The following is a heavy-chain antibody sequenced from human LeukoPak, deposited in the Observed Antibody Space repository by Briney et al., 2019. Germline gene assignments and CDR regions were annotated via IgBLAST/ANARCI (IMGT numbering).Heavy chain of an antibody. CDR3: ARSSYYDFWSGYYSYYYYYMDV. Sequence: GGSLRLSCAASGFTFSSYWMSWVRQAPGKGLEWVANIKQDGSEKYYVDSVKGRFTISRDNAKNSLYLQMNSLRAEDTAVYYCARSSYYDFWSGYYSYYYYYMDVWGKGTTVTVSS. J-gene: IGHJ6*03. V-gene: IGHV3-7*01. D-gene: IGHD3-3*01. CDR1: GFTFSSYW. CDR2: IKQDGSEK.